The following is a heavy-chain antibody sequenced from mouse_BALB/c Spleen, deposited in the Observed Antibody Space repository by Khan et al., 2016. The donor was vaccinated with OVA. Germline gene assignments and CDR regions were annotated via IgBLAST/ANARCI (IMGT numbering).Heavy chain of an antibody. V-gene: IGHV3-2*02. CDR1: GYSITSDYA. D-gene: IGHD2-3*01. CDR2: ISYSGNT. Sequence: EVQLQESGPGLVKPSQSLSLTCTVTGYSITSDYAWNWIRQLPGNKLEWMAFISYSGNTNFHPSLKSRFSITRDTSKNQFFLQLNSVTTEDTATFYSAKVDDEDFDYWGQGTSLTVSS. CDR3: AKVDDEDFDY. J-gene: IGHJ2*02.